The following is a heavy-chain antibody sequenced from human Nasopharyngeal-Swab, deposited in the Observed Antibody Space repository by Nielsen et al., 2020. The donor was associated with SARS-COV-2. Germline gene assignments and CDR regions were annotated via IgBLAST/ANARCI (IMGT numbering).Heavy chain of an antibody. J-gene: IGHJ4*02. CDR2: INHSGST. V-gene: IGHV4-34*01. Sequence: SETLSLTCAVYGGSFSGYYWSWIRQPPGKGLEGIGEINHSGSTNYNPSLKSRVTISVDTSKNQFSLKLSSVTAADTAVYYCARSYSSGWGFFDYWGQGTLVTVSS. D-gene: IGHD6-19*01. CDR1: GGSFSGYY. CDR3: ARSYSSGWGFFDY.